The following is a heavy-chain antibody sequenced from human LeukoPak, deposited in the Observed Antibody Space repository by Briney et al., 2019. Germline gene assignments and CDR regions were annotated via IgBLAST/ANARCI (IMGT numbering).Heavy chain of an antibody. CDR1: GFTVSSNY. D-gene: IGHD3-10*01. CDR2: IYSGGST. V-gene: IGHV3-53*05. Sequence: GGSLRLSCAASGFTVSSNYMSWVRQAPGKGLEWVSVIYSGGSTYYADSVKGRFTISRDNSKNTLYLQMNSLRVGDTAMYYCVRDGDTAIRGVNFDCWGRGTLVTVSS. J-gene: IGHJ4*02. CDR3: VRDGDTAIRGVNFDC.